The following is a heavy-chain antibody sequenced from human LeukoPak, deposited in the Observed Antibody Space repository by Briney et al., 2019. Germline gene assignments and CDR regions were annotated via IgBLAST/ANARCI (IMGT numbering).Heavy chain of an antibody. J-gene: IGHJ6*03. CDR3: AKEAARLYGAEHYYMDV. CDR1: GFTFSSYS. V-gene: IGHV3-21*01. CDR2: ISSSSSYI. Sequence: GGSLRLSCAASGFTFSSYSMNWVRQAPGKGLERVSSISSSSSYIYYADSVKGRFTISRDNAKNSLYLQMNSLRAEDTAVYYCAKEAARLYGAEHYYMDVWGKGTTVTVSS. D-gene: IGHD6-6*01.